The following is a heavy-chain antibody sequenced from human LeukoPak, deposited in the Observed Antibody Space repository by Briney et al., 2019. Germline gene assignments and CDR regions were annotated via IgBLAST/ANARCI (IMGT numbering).Heavy chain of an antibody. CDR1: GGTFSSYA. J-gene: IGHJ4*02. CDR2: IIPIFGTA. V-gene: IGHV1-69*05. CDR3: ATQRGDSSGYYGGY. D-gene: IGHD3-22*01. Sequence: ASVKVSCKASGGTFSSYAISWVRQAPGQGLEWMGGIIPIFGTANYAQKFQGRVTITTDESTSTAYMELSSQRSEDTAVYYCATQRGDSSGYYGGYWGQGTLVTVSS.